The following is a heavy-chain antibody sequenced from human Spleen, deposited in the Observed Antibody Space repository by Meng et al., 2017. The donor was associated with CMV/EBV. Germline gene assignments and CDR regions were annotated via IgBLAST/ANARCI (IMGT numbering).Heavy chain of an antibody. CDR1: GGTFSSYA. CDR3: ALYSSGYYGLGY. D-gene: IGHD3-22*01. J-gene: IGHJ4*02. V-gene: IGHV1-69*05. CDR2: IIPIFGTA. Sequence: CKASGGTFSSYAISWVRQAPGQGLEWMGGIIPIFGTANYAQKFQGRVTITTDESTSTAYMELSSLRSEDTAVYYCALYSSGYYGLGYWGQGTLVTVSS.